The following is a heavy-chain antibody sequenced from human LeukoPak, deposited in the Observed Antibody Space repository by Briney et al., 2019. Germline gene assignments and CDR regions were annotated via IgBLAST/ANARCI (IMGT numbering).Heavy chain of an antibody. CDR1: GYTFTGYY. D-gene: IGHD3-10*01. CDR2: INPNSGGT. Sequence: ASVKVSCKASGYTFTGYYIHWVRQAPGQGLEWMGWINPNSGGTNYAQKFQGRVTMTRDTSISTAYMELSRLRSDDTAVYYCARVVPVGARLSDWGQGTLVTVSS. CDR3: ARVVPVGARLSD. J-gene: IGHJ4*02. V-gene: IGHV1-2*02.